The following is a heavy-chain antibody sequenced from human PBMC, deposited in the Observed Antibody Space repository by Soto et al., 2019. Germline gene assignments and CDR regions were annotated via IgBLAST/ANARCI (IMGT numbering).Heavy chain of an antibody. V-gene: IGHV2-5*01. J-gene: IGHJ4*01. CDR3: SHLGLVDYFDY. CDR2: IYWNDDK. Sequence: QITLKEYGPTLVKPTQTLTLTCTFSGFSLSTSGVGVGWIRQPPGKALQWLALIYWNDDKRYSPSLKSRLTITKYTSKNQVVLTMTNMDPVDTATYYCSHLGLVDYFDYWGQGTLVTVSS. D-gene: IGHD3-16*01. CDR1: GFSLSTSGVG.